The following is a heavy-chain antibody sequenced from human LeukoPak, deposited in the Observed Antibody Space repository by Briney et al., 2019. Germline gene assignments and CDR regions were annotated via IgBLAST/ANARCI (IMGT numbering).Heavy chain of an antibody. CDR3: AGEAGSYGPVVY. V-gene: IGHV3-72*01. CDR1: GFTFSDHY. J-gene: IGHJ4*02. D-gene: IGHD3-10*01. CDR2: CRNKANSYTT. Sequence: GGSLRLSCAASGFTFSDHYMDWVRQAPGKGLVWVGRCRNKANSYTTEYAASVEGRFTISRDDSKNSLYLQMNSLKAEDTAVYYCAGEAGSYGPVVYWGQGTLVTVSS.